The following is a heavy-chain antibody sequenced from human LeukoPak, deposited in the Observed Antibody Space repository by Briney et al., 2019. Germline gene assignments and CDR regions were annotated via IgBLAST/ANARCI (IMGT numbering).Heavy chain of an antibody. J-gene: IGHJ4*02. V-gene: IGHV1-69*01. CDR2: IIPIFGTA. Sequence: ASVKVSCKASGGTYISYAISGVGQAPGQGREGMGGIIPIFGTANYAPNFQSRVTITADESTSTAYMELSSLRSEDTAVYYCATGACTNGVCFYYFDYWGQGTLVTVSS. CDR1: GGTYISYA. CDR3: ATGACTNGVCFYYFDY. D-gene: IGHD2-8*01.